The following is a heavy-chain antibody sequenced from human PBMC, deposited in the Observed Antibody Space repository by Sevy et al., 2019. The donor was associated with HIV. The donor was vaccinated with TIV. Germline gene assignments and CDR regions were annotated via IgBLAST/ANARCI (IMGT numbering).Heavy chain of an antibody. V-gene: IGHV3-30*03. CDR3: ARDAGYSVNWYPRFDP. D-gene: IGHD6-13*01. J-gene: IGHJ5*02. CDR1: AFTFSTYA. Sequence: GGSLRLSCAASAFTFSTYAMHWVRQAPGKGLEWVAVISYDGSHKYYADSVKDRFTISRDDSKSSLYLQMNTLRAEDTAVYYCARDAGYSVNWYPRFDPWGQGTLVTVS. CDR2: ISYDGSHK.